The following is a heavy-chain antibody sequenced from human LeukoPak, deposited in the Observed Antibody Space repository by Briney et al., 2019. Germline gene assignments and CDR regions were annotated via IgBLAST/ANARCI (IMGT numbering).Heavy chain of an antibody. V-gene: IGHV1-2*02. Sequence: ASVKVSCKASGYTFTGYYMHWVRQAPGQGLEWMGWINPNSGGTNYAQKFQGRVTMTRDTSISTAYMELSRLRSDDTAVYYCARAGRGVWFGEKNWFDPWGQGTLVTVYS. CDR1: GYTFTGYY. J-gene: IGHJ5*02. CDR3: ARAGRGVWFGEKNWFDP. D-gene: IGHD3-10*01. CDR2: INPNSGGT.